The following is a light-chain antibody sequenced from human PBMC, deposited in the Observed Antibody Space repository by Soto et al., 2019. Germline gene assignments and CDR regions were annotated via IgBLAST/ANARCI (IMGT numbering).Light chain of an antibody. V-gene: IGKV3-15*01. CDR1: QSVSSN. CDR2: GAS. Sequence: EILMTQSPATLSVSPGERATLSCRASQSVSSNLAWDQQKPGQAARLLIYGASTRATGDPARFSGSRSGTEFTITISSLQSEDVAVYYCQQYNDWPPLTFGGGTRVEIK. CDR3: QQYNDWPPLT. J-gene: IGKJ4*01.